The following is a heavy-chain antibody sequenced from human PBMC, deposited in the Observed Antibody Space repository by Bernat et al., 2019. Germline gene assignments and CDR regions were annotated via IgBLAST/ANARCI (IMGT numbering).Heavy chain of an antibody. CDR2: ISAYNGNT. V-gene: IGHV1-18*04. Sequence: QVQLVQSGAEVKKPGASVKVSCKASGYTFTSYGISWVRQAPGQGLEWMGWISAYNGNTNYAQKLQGRVTMTTDTSTSTAYMELRSLRSDDTPVYYCARDKGRRYSHFLGWFDPWGQGTLVTVSS. D-gene: IGHD2-15*01. J-gene: IGHJ5*02. CDR1: GYTFTSYG. CDR3: ARDKGRRYSHFLGWFDP.